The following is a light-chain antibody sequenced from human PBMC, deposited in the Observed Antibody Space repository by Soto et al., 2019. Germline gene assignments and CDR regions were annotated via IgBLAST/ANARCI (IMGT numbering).Light chain of an antibody. V-gene: IGKV3-20*01. J-gene: IGKJ2*01. CDR2: GAS. CDR1: QGVRSSY. CDR3: QQYGSSPEYT. Sequence: EIVLTQSPGTLSLSPGEKATLSCRASQGVRSSYFAWYQQKPGQAPRLLIYGASSRATGIPDRFSGSGSGTDFTLTISRLEPEDFAVYYCQQYGSSPEYTFGQGTKLEIK.